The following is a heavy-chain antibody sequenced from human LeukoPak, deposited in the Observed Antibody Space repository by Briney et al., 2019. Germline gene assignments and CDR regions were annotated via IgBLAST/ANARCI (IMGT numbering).Heavy chain of an antibody. D-gene: IGHD6-19*01. Sequence: GSLRLSCAASEFTFDNYAMSWVRQAPGKGLEWVSVISGSGYYSYYADSVKGRFTVSRDNSKTTLYLQMNSLRADDTAVYYCAKTPHLYSSGSIDYWGQGTLVTVSS. CDR1: EFTFDNYA. CDR2: ISGSGYYS. V-gene: IGHV3-23*01. CDR3: AKTPHLYSSGSIDY. J-gene: IGHJ4*02.